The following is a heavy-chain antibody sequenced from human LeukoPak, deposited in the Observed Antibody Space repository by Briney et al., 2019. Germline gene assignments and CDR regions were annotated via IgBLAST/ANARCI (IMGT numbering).Heavy chain of an antibody. D-gene: IGHD1-20*01. J-gene: IGHJ6*03. Sequence: SETLSLTCTVSGGSISSYYWSWIRQPPGKGLEWIGYIHYSGSTNYNPSLKSRVTISVDTSKNQFSLKLSSVTAADTAVYYCARVTGTRRSDYYYYMDVWGKGTTVTVSS. CDR3: ARVTGTRRSDYYYYMDV. V-gene: IGHV4-59*01. CDR1: GGSISSYY. CDR2: IHYSGST.